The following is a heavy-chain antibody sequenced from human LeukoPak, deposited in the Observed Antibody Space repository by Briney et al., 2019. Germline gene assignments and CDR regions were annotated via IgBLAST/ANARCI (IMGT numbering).Heavy chain of an antibody. Sequence: GRSLRLSCAASGLTFSSYGMHWVRQAPGKGLEWVAVISYDGSNKYYADSVKGRFTISRDNSKNTLYLQMNSLRAEDMAVYYCARAAGAARPTYYYYGMDVWGQGTTVTVSS. D-gene: IGHD6-6*01. CDR1: GLTFSSYG. J-gene: IGHJ6*02. CDR2: ISYDGSNK. CDR3: ARAAGAARPTYYYYGMDV. V-gene: IGHV3-30*19.